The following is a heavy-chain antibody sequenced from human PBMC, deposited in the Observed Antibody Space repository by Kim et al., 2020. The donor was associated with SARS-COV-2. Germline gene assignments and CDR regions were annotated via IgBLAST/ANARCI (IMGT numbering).Heavy chain of an antibody. D-gene: IGHD1-7*01. CDR2: IIPYNGKT. J-gene: IGHJ4*02. CDR1: GYTFTSYS. CDR3: ARFWGNWNYLDNY. Sequence: ASVKVSCKASGYTFTSYSISWVRQAPGQGLEWMGWIIPYNGKTNYAQKFQGRITMTADTSTSTAYMELSSLRSDDTAVYYCARFWGNWNYLDNYWGQGTLVTVSS. V-gene: IGHV1-18*01.